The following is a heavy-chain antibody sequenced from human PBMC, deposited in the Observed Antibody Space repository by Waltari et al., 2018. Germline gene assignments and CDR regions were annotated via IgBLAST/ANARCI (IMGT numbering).Heavy chain of an antibody. CDR3: ARRLSYYGMDV. Sequence: EVQLVESGGGLIQPGGSLTLSCAASGFTFNAYEMLWVRQAPGKGLEWVSYITDSGSATDHADSVRGRFTTSRDNARNSLYLQMNSLRAEDTAVYYCARRLSYYGMDVWGQGTTVTVSS. V-gene: IGHV3-48*03. J-gene: IGHJ6*02. D-gene: IGHD3-16*01. CDR1: GFTFNAYE. CDR2: ITDSGSAT.